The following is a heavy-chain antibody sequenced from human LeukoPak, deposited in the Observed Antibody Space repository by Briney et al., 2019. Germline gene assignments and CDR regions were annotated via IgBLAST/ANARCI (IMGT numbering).Heavy chain of an antibody. D-gene: IGHD2-2*01. CDR2: ISSSSRSI. V-gene: IGHV3-21*01. J-gene: IGHJ3*02. CDR1: GFTFSNYT. CDR3: ARPSAQGNAFDI. Sequence: PGGSLRLSCGASGFTFSNYTMNWVRQAPGKGLEWVSSISSSSRSIYYADSVKGRFTISRDNAKNSLYLQVNTLRAEDTAVYYCARPSAQGNAFDIWGQGTMVTVSS.